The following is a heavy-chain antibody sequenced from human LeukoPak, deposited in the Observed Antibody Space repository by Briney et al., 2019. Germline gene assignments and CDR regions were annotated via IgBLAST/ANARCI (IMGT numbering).Heavy chain of an antibody. J-gene: IGHJ4*02. Sequence: PGGSLRLSCAASGFTFSSYEMNWVRQAPGKGLELVSYISSSGSTIYYADSVKGRFTISRDNAKNSLYLQMNSLRAEDTAVYYCAREAAGRSEDDYWGQGTLVTVSS. CDR1: GFTFSSYE. V-gene: IGHV3-48*03. D-gene: IGHD6-19*01. CDR3: AREAAGRSEDDY. CDR2: ISSSGSTI.